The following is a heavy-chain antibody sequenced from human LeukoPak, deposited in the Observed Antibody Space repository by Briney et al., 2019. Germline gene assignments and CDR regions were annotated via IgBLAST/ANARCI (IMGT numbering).Heavy chain of an antibody. V-gene: IGHV3-64*01. CDR1: GFIFSSYA. D-gene: IGHD6-19*01. Sequence: GGSLRLFCAASGFIFSSYAMHWVRQARGRGVEYVSAISSNGGSTYYAYSVKVIFTISRDNSKNTLYLQMGSLRAEDMAVYYCARVLGGWFRAAFDIWGQGTMVTVSS. CDR2: ISSNGGST. CDR3: ARVLGGWFRAAFDI. J-gene: IGHJ3*02.